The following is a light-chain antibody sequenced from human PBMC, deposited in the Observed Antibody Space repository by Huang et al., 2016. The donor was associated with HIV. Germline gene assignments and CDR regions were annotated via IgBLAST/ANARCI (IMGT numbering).Light chain of an antibody. V-gene: IGKV1-6*01. CDR2: NAS. Sequence: AIQMTQSPSSLSASVGDRVTITCRAREGIKKDLCWYQQKPGKGPKLLSYNASKLQGGVPSRFSGGGSDTDFTLTISSLQPEDFATYYCLQDYSYPLTFGGGTKVEFK. CDR1: EGIKKD. CDR3: LQDYSYPLT. J-gene: IGKJ4*01.